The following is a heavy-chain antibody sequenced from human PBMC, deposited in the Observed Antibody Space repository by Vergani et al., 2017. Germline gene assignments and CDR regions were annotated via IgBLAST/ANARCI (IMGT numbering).Heavy chain of an antibody. J-gene: IGHJ4*02. CDR3: ARAGYSTFDY. Sequence: QVQLQESGPGLVKPSETLSLTCTVSGGPISSYYWSWIRQPPGKGLEWIGYIYYSGSTNYNPSLKSRVTISVDTSKNQFSLKLSSVTAADTAVYYCARAGYSTFDYWGQGTLVTVSS. CDR2: IYYSGST. CDR1: GGPISSYY. D-gene: IGHD5-12*01. V-gene: IGHV4-59*01.